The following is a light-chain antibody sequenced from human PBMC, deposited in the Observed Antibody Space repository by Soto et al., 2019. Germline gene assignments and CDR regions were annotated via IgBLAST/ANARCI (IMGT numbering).Light chain of an antibody. CDR3: SSYTNSKAYIL. J-gene: IGLJ2*01. V-gene: IGLV2-14*01. CDR1: SSDIGGYNY. CDR2: EVT. Sequence: QSALTQPASVSGSPGQSITVSCTGTSSDIGGYNYVSWYQQYPGKAPKLVICEVTSRPSGIADRFSGSKSGNTASLTISGLQAEDEDEYFCSSYTNSKAYILFGGGTKVTVL.